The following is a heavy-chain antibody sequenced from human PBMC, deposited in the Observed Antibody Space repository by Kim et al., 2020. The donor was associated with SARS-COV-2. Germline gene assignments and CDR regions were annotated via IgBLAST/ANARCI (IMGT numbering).Heavy chain of an antibody. CDR2: IYYSGST. CDR3: AIWPIAVAGTDY. CDR1: GGSISSSSYY. V-gene: IGHV4-39*01. Sequence: SETLSLTCTVSGGSISSSSYYWGWIRQPPGKGLECIGSIYYSGSTYYNPSLKSRVTISVDTAKNQFSLKLSSVTAADTAVYYCAIWPIAVAGTDYWGQGTLVTVSS. J-gene: IGHJ4*02. D-gene: IGHD6-19*01.